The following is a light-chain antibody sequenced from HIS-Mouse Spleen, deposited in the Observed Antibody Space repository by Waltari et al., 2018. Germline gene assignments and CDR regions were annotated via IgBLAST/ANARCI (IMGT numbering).Light chain of an antibody. J-gene: IGKJ1*01. V-gene: IGKV4-1*01. Sequence: DIVMTQSQDSLAVYLGERATINCKSTQSVLYSPNNKNYLAWYQQKPGQPPKLLIYWASTRESGVPDRFSGSGSGTDFTLTISSLQAEDVAVYYCQQYYSTPPTFGQGTKVEIK. CDR2: WAS. CDR3: QQYYSTPPT. CDR1: QSVLYSPNNKNY.